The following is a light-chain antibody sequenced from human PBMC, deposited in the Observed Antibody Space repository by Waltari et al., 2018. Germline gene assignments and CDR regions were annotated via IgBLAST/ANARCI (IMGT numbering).Light chain of an antibody. V-gene: IGKV3-11*01. CDR3: QQRRDWPIT. CDR1: QGVSSY. CDR2: DAS. J-gene: IGKJ5*01. Sequence: DIVLTQSPASLSLSPGERATLSCRASQGVSSYLAWYQQKPGQAPRLLIYDASNRATGIPARFSGSGSGTDFTLTISSLEPEDFAVYYCQQRRDWPITFGQGTRLEIK.